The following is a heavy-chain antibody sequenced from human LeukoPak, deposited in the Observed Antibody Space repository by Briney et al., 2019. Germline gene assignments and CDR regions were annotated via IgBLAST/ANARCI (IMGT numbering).Heavy chain of an antibody. CDR1: GGSISSYY. CDR2: IYTSGST. J-gene: IGHJ5*02. V-gene: IGHV4-4*07. CDR3: ARDVGVGHCSSTSCYFWFDP. Sequence: PSETLSLTCTVSGGSISSYYWSWIRQPAGKGLEWIGRIYTSGSTNYNPSLKSRVTMSVDTSKNQFSLKLSSVTAADTAVYYCARDVGVGHCSSTSCYFWFDPWGQGTLVTVSS. D-gene: IGHD2-2*01.